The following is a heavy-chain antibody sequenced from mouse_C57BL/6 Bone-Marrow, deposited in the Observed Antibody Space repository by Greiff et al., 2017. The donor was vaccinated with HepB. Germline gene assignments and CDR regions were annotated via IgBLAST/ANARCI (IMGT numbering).Heavy chain of an antibody. D-gene: IGHD4-1*01. CDR2: ITHSGET. CDR1: GFPITSGYY. Sequence: QVQLKESGPGLVKPSQSLFLTCSITGFPITSGYYWFWIRQSPGKPLEWMGYITHSGETFYNPSLQSPISITRATSKNQFFLQLNSVTTEDTAMYYCAGEVTGDYYALGYWGQGTSVTVSS. CDR3: AGEVTGDYYALGY. J-gene: IGHJ4*01. V-gene: IGHV12-3*01.